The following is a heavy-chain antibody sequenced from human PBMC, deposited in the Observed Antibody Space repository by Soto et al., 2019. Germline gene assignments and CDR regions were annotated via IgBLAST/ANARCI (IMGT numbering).Heavy chain of an antibody. J-gene: IGHJ6*02. CDR2: IRANSGGA. CDR1: GHPFTAYH. CDR3: ARDYSGHGMDV. D-gene: IGHD1-26*01. Sequence: GXAVKGSDTSSGHPFTAYHLHWERQAPGRGLEWMGWIRANSGGASYAQKFEGRFTRTRDTSISTVYMELSRLGSDDTALYSCARDYSGHGMDVWGQGTTVTASS. V-gene: IGHV1-2*02.